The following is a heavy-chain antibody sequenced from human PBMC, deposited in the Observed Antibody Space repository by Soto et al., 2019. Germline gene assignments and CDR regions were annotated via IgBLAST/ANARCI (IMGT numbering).Heavy chain of an antibody. J-gene: IGHJ6*02. V-gene: IGHV6-1*01. Sequence: PSQTLSLTCAISGDSVSSNSAAWNWIRQSPSRGLEWLGRTYYRSKWYNDYAVSVKSRITINPDTSKNQFSLQLNSVTPEDTAVYYCARDGYSSGWGVYYYYYGIDVWGPGTKVNVSS. CDR2: TYYRSKWYN. CDR3: ARDGYSSGWGVYYYYYGIDV. D-gene: IGHD6-19*01. CDR1: GDSVSSNSAA.